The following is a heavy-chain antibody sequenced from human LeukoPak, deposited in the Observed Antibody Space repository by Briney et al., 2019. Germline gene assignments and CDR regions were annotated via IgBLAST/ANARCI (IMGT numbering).Heavy chain of an antibody. D-gene: IGHD2-2*01. CDR2: IKSKTDGGTT. Sequence: PGGSLRLSCAASGFTFSNAWMSWVRQAPGKGLEWVGSIKSKTDGGTTDYAAPVKGRFTISRDDSKNTLYLQMNSLKTEDTAVYYCTTDLIVVVPAAIPPWGQGNLVTVSS. J-gene: IGHJ5*02. CDR3: TTDLIVVVPAAIPP. CDR1: GFTFSNAW. V-gene: IGHV3-15*01.